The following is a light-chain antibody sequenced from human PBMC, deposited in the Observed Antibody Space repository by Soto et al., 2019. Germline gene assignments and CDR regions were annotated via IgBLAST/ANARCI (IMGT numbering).Light chain of an antibody. Sequence: DIQMTQSPSSLSASVGDRVTISCRASQAIRTSLNWYQQKPGKAPKLLIYAASSLQTGVPSRFTGSGSATYFPLTISSLHPEDFATYHYLQTYQSPPTFGQGTKVDIK. V-gene: IGKV1-39*01. J-gene: IGKJ2*01. CDR2: AAS. CDR1: QAIRTS. CDR3: LQTYQSPPT.